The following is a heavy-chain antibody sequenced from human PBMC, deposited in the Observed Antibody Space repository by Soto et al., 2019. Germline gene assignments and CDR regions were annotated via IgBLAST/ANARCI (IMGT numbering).Heavy chain of an antibody. CDR1: GYTFTNYG. Sequence: QVQLVQSGAEVKKPGASVKVSCKASGYTFTNYGISWVRQAPGQGLEWMGWISAYNGDTNYAQKLQDRVTMTTDTSTSTAYMELRSLRSDDTAVYYCARDLSYYLDSSDRPGAFDIWGRGTMVTVSS. D-gene: IGHD3-22*01. CDR3: ARDLSYYLDSSDRPGAFDI. CDR2: ISAYNGDT. J-gene: IGHJ3*02. V-gene: IGHV1-18*04.